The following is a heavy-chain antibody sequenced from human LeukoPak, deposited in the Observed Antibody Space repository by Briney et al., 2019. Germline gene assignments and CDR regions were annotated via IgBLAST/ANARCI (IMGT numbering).Heavy chain of an antibody. V-gene: IGHV3-30*04. J-gene: IGHJ4*02. D-gene: IGHD3-10*01. CDR3: AKGQYYYGSGGRQGFDY. Sequence: GGSLRLSCAASGFTFSSYAMHWVRQAPGKGLEWVAVISYDGSNKYYADSVKGRFTISRDNSKNTLYLQMNSLRAEDTAVYYCAKGQYYYGSGGRQGFDYWGQGTLVTVSS. CDR2: ISYDGSNK. CDR1: GFTFSSYA.